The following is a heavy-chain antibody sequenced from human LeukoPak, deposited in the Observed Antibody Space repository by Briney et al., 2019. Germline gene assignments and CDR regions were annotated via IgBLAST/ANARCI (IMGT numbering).Heavy chain of an antibody. CDR3: AREVHGSGSYYTKSHDDY. CDR2: INTNTGNP. Sequence: GASVKVSCKASGYTFTSYAMNWVRQAPGQGLEWMGWINTNTGNPTYAQGFTGRFVFSLDTSVSTAYLQISSLKAEDTAVYYCAREVHGSGSYYTKSHDDYWGQGTLVTVSS. J-gene: IGHJ4*02. D-gene: IGHD3-10*01. CDR1: GYTFTSYA. V-gene: IGHV7-4-1*02.